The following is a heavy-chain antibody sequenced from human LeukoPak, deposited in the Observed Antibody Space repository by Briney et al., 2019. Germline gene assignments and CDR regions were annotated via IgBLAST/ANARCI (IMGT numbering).Heavy chain of an antibody. V-gene: IGHV4-59*01. CDR1: GGSISSYY. Sequence: SETLSLTCTVSGGSISSYYWSWIRQPPGKGLEWIGYIYYSGSTIYNPSLKSRVTISVDTSKNQFSLKLSSVTAADTAVYYCAGGLDYCFDYWGQGTLVTVSS. CDR2: IYYSGST. J-gene: IGHJ4*02. D-gene: IGHD2/OR15-2a*01. CDR3: AGGLDYCFDY.